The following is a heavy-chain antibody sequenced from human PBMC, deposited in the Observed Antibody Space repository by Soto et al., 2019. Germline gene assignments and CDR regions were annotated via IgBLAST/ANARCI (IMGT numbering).Heavy chain of an antibody. CDR3: ARDLAAVPRAFDY. Sequence: QVQLQESGPGLLKPSETLSLTYTVSGGSISSYFYIWVRQPPGKGLEWIGSVYYTGTTDYNPPLKSRVTISVDTSKTQFSLNLRSVTAADTAVYYCARDLAAVPRAFDYWGRGTLVTVSS. D-gene: IGHD6-13*01. CDR1: GGSISSYF. J-gene: IGHJ4*02. CDR2: VYYTGTT. V-gene: IGHV4-59*01.